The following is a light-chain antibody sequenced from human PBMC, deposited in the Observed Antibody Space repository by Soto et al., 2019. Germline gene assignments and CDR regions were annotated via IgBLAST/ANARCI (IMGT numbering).Light chain of an antibody. J-gene: IGKJ2*01. CDR3: QQRSSLMST. V-gene: IGKV3-11*01. CDR2: DAS. Sequence: EIVLTQSPATLSLSPGERATLSCRASQSVSSYLAWYQQKPGQAPSLLIYDASSSATGIPARFSGGGSGTAVYLPTSSLEAEDFAVYYCQQRSSLMSTFGQGTKLEIK. CDR1: QSVSSY.